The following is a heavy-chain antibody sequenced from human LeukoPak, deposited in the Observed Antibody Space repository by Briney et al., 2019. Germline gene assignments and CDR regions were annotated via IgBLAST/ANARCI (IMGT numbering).Heavy chain of an antibody. Sequence: PSETLSLTCAVYGGSFSGYYWSWIRQPPGKGLEWIGEINHSGSTNYNPSLKSRVTISVDTSKNQFSLKLSSVTAADTAVYYCARRGVNYYDSNGYYYDDYWGQGTLVTVSS. D-gene: IGHD3-22*01. J-gene: IGHJ4*02. CDR1: GGSFSGYY. CDR3: ARRGVNYYDSNGYYYDDY. V-gene: IGHV4-34*01. CDR2: INHSGST.